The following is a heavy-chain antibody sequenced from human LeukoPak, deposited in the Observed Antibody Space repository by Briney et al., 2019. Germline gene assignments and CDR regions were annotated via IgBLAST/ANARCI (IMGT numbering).Heavy chain of an antibody. CDR2: ISGSGGST. CDR1: GFTFSSYD. CDR3: AKKLSRHIVVVTTRNDAFDI. V-gene: IGHV3-23*01. D-gene: IGHD2-21*02. J-gene: IGHJ3*02. Sequence: GGSLRLSCAVSGFTFSSYDMSWVRQAPGKGLEWVSGISGSGGSTYYADSVKGRFTISRDTSKNALYLQMNSLRVEDTAVYYCAKKLSRHIVVVTTRNDAFDIWGQGTMVTVSS.